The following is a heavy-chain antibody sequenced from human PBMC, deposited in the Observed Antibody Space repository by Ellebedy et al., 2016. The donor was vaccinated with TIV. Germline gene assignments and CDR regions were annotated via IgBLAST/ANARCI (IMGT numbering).Heavy chain of an antibody. V-gene: IGHV3-9*01. CDR3: AKDTSMGSGWNNLDF. Sequence: SLKISCAASGFTFDDYAMHWVRQAPGKGLEWVSGIIWNSGIIAYADSVRGRFTIARDHAQKSLSLQMNSLRAEDTALYHCAKDTSMGSGWNNLDFWGQGILVSVSS. D-gene: IGHD3-3*01. J-gene: IGHJ4*02. CDR2: IIWNSGII. CDR1: GFTFDDYA.